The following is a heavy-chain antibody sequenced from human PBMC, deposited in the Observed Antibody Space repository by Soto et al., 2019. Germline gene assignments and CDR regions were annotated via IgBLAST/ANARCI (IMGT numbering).Heavy chain of an antibody. CDR3: ARTYSSGWPTYYYYYGMDV. Sequence: ASETLSLTCTVSGGSISSYYWSWIRQPPGKGLEWIGYIYYSGSTNYNPSLKSRVTISVDTSKNQFSLKLSSVTAADTAVYYCARTYSSGWPTYYYYYGMDVWGQGTTVTVSS. J-gene: IGHJ6*02. D-gene: IGHD6-19*01. CDR1: GGSISSYY. V-gene: IGHV4-59*12. CDR2: IYYSGST.